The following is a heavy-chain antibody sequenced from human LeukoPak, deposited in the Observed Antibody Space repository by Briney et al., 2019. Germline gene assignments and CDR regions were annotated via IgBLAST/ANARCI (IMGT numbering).Heavy chain of an antibody. Sequence: SETLSLTCAVYGGSFSGYYWSWIRQPPGKGLEWIGEINHSGSTNYNPSLKSRVTISVDTSKNQFSLKLSSVTAADTAVYYCARGLRVGGFDPWGQGTLVTASS. D-gene: IGHD1-26*01. CDR1: GGSFSGYY. CDR3: ARGLRVGGFDP. CDR2: INHSGST. J-gene: IGHJ5*02. V-gene: IGHV4-34*01.